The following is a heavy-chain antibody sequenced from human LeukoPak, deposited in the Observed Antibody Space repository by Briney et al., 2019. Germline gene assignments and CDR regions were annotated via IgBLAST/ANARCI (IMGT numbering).Heavy chain of an antibody. V-gene: IGHV1-18*01. Sequence: GASVKVSCKASGYTFTSYGISWVRQAPGQGLEWMGWISAYNGNTNYAQKLQGRVTMTTDTSTSTAYMELRSLRSDDTAVHYCARTRKYYGSGSYYYYGMDVWGQGTTVTVSS. D-gene: IGHD3-10*01. CDR2: ISAYNGNT. CDR1: GYTFTSYG. CDR3: ARTRKYYGSGSYYYYGMDV. J-gene: IGHJ6*02.